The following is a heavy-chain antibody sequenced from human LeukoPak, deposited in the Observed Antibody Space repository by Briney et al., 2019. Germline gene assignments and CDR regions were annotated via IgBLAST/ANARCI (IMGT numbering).Heavy chain of an antibody. J-gene: IGHJ3*02. CDR2: ISYDGSNK. V-gene: IGHV3-30-3*01. CDR3: AREPRITMNTAAFDI. CDR1: GFTFSSYA. Sequence: GGSLRLSCAASGFTFSSYAMHWVRQAPGKGLEWVAVISYDGSNKYYADSVKGRFTISRDNSKNTLYLQMNRLGAEDTTVYHCAREPRITMNTAAFDIWGQGTMVTVSS. D-gene: IGHD3-22*01.